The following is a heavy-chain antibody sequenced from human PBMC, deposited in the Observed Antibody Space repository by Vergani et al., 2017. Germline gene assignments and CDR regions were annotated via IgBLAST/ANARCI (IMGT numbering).Heavy chain of an antibody. CDR2: INHSGST. V-gene: IGHV4-34*01. CDR1: GGSFSGYY. Sequence: QVQLQQWGAGLLKPSETLSLTCAVYGGSFSGYYWSWIRQPPGKGLEWIGEINHSGSTNYNPSLKSRVTISVDTSKNQFSLKLSSVTAADTAVYYCARGSNYGSSSLIWFDPWGQGTLVTVSS. D-gene: IGHD3-10*01. CDR3: ARGSNYGSSSLIWFDP. J-gene: IGHJ5*02.